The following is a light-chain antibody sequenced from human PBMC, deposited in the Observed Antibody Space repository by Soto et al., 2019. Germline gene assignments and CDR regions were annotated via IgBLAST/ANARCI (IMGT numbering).Light chain of an antibody. CDR3: ATWDDSLNGWV. V-gene: IGLV1-44*01. J-gene: IGLJ2*01. CDR1: SSNIESNT. Sequence: QSVLTQPPSESGTPGQRVTIACSGGSSNIESNTVNWYQQVPGTAPKLLVYSNNQRPSGVPDRFSGSQAGTSASLAISGLQSEDEADYYCATWDDSLNGWVIGGGSKVTVL. CDR2: SNN.